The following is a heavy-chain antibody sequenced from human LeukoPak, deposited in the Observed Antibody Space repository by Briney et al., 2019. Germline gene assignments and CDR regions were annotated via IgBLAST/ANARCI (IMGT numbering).Heavy chain of an antibody. Sequence: PGGSLRLSCAVSGFTFSSHWMHWVRQPPGKELVWVSRIDSDGSYINYADSVKGRFTISRDNAKSTLYLQMSSLGVEDTAVYYCTRGAGYYNTDSLDYWGQGALVTVSS. D-gene: IGHD3-10*01. V-gene: IGHV3-74*01. J-gene: IGHJ4*02. CDR2: IDSDGSYI. CDR1: GFTFSSHW. CDR3: TRGAGYYNTDSLDY.